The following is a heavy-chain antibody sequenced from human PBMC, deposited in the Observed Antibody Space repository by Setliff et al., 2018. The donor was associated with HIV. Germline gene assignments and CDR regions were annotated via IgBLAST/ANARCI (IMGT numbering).Heavy chain of an antibody. D-gene: IGHD3-10*01. J-gene: IGHJ4*02. CDR1: GGSMNNYY. CDR2: IYENAYA. V-gene: IGHV4-59*01. Sequence: PSETLSLTCTVSGGSMNNYYWNWIRQTPGKGLEWIGYIYENAYAHYTVSLRSRVTVSMGTSKNQFSLTLRSVTAADRAVYYCARAQMHRGVVSWSLYYFDYWGQGALVTV. CDR3: ARAQMHRGVVSWSLYYFDY.